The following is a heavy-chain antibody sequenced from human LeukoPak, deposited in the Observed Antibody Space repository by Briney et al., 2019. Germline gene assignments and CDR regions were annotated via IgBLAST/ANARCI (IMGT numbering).Heavy chain of an antibody. V-gene: IGHV1-18*01. CDR3: ARYGQTRIAVAGYYYFDY. J-gene: IGHJ4*02. Sequence: ASVKVSCKASGYTFTSYGISWVRQAPGQGLEWMGWISAYNGNTNYAQKLQGRVTMTTDTSTSTAYMELRSLRSDDTAVYYCARYGQTRIAVAGYYYFDYWGQGTLVTVSS. D-gene: IGHD6-19*01. CDR1: GYTFTSYG. CDR2: ISAYNGNT.